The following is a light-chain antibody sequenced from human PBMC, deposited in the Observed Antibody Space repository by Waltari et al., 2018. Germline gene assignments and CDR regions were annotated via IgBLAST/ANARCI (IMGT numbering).Light chain of an antibody. CDR3: QQYDDWS. V-gene: IGKV3-15*01. Sequence: EIVLTPSPATLSVSPGGRATLSCRASPSVTTNLAWYQQRPGQAPSLLIYDASTRATGVPARFSGSGSGTEFTLTISSLQSTDFAVYYCQQYDDWSFGQGTKLEIK. CDR1: PSVTTN. J-gene: IGKJ2*01. CDR2: DAS.